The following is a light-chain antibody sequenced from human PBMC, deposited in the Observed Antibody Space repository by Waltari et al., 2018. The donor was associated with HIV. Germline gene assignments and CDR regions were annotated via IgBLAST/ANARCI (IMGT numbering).Light chain of an antibody. Sequence: SALTQPASVYGSPGQSITLPCTGITSASGDSNYVSWYQQHSDKAPKLIIYGVTQRPSGVSSRFSGSKSGNTASLTFSGLQAEDEADYYCSSYTGITTLLYVFGSGTKVTVL. CDR1: TSASGDSNY. V-gene: IGLV2-14*01. J-gene: IGLJ1*01. CDR3: SSYTGITTLLYV. CDR2: GVT.